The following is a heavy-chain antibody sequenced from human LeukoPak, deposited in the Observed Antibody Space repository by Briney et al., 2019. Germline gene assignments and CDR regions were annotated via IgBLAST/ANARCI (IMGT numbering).Heavy chain of an antibody. CDR2: IYYSGST. J-gene: IGHJ4*02. Sequence: SETLSLTCTVSGGSISSSSYYWGWIRQPPGKGLEWIGRIYYSGSTYYKPSLKSRVTISVDTSKNQFSLKLSSVTAADTAVYYCARHYKVPAGGSYYFEYWGQGNLVTVSS. CDR1: GGSISSSSYY. D-gene: IGHD2-2*01. V-gene: IGHV4-39*01. CDR3: ARHYKVPAGGSYYFEY.